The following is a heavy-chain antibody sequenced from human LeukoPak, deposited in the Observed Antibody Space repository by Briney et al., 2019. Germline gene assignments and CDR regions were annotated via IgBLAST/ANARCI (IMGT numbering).Heavy chain of an antibody. CDR3: ARRSVAYSYDSSGYSPVYYFDY. CDR1: GYTLTELS. Sequence: ASVKVSCKVSGYTLTELSMHWVRQAPGKGLEWMGGFDPEHGKTIYAQKFQGRVTMTEDTSTDTAYMELSSPRSEDTAVYYCARRSVAYSYDSSGYSPVYYFDYWGQGTLVTVSS. CDR2: FDPEHGKT. J-gene: IGHJ4*02. D-gene: IGHD3-22*01. V-gene: IGHV1-24*01.